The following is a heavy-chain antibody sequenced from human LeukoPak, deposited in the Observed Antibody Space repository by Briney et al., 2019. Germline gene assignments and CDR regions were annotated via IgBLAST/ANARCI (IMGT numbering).Heavy chain of an antibody. CDR2: IYTSGST. CDR1: GGSISSGSYY. V-gene: IGHV4-61*02. J-gene: IGHJ4*02. D-gene: IGHD6-19*01. CDR3: ARFRAVAGSFDY. Sequence: PSQTLSLTCTVSGGSISSGSYYWSWIRKPAGKGLERIGRIYTSGSTNYNPSLKSRVTISVDTSKNQFSLKLSSVTAADTAVYYCARFRAVAGSFDYWGQGTLVTVSS.